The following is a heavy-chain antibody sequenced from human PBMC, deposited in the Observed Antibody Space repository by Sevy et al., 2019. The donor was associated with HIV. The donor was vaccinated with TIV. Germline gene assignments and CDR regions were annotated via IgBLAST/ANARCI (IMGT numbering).Heavy chain of an antibody. J-gene: IGHJ3*02. D-gene: IGHD3-22*01. CDR2: IYYSGST. V-gene: IGHV4-39*01. Sequence: SETLSLTCTVSGGSISSSSYYWGWIRQPPGKGLEWIGSIYYSGSTYYNPSLKSRVTISVDTSKNQFSLKPSSVTAADTAVYYCARHGSATMIVVVADDAFDIWGQGTMVTVSS. CDR3: ARHGSATMIVVVADDAFDI. CDR1: GGSISSSSYY.